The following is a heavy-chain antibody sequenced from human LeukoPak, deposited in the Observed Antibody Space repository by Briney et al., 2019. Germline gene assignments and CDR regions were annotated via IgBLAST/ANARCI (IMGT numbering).Heavy chain of an antibody. Sequence: ASVKVSCKASGYTFTSYDINWVRQATGQGLEWMGWMNPNSGSTGYAQKFQGRVTMTRNTSISTAYMELSSLRSEDTAVYYCARGVRDYDILTGAYYYYGMDVWGQGTTVTVSS. CDR3: ARGVRDYDILTGAYYYYGMDV. D-gene: IGHD3-9*01. CDR2: MNPNSGST. CDR1: GYTFTSYD. J-gene: IGHJ6*02. V-gene: IGHV1-8*01.